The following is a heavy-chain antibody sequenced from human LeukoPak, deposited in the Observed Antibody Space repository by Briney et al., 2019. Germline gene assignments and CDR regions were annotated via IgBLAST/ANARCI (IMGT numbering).Heavy chain of an antibody. J-gene: IGHJ4*02. CDR3: AKGNWRYFDY. CDR2: ISGSGGST. CDR1: GFTFSTYV. V-gene: IGHV3-23*01. Sequence: GGSLRLSCAASGFTFSTYVMSWVRQAPGKGLEWVSAISGSGGSTYYADSVKGRFTISRDNSKNTLYLQMNSLGADDTAVYYCAKGNWRYFDYWGQGTLDTVSS. D-gene: IGHD1-1*01.